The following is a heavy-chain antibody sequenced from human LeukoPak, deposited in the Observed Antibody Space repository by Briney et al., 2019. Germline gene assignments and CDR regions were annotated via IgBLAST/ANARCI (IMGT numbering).Heavy chain of an antibody. J-gene: IGHJ3*02. CDR3: ARQDIVVVVALQEAFDI. V-gene: IGHV3-30*02. CDR2: IRSDGNSD. D-gene: IGHD2-15*01. CDR1: GFDFMNFG. Sequence: GGCLRLSCAASGFDFMNFGMHWVRQTPGKGLEWVAFIRSDGNSDDYADSVKGRFTISRDNAKNSLYLQMNSLRAEDTAVYYCARQDIVVVVALQEAFDIWGQGTMVTVSS.